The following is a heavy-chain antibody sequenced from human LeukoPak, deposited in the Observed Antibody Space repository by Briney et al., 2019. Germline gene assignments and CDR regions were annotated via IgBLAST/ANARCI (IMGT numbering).Heavy chain of an antibody. CDR2: IYYSGST. Sequence: PSETLSLTCAVYGGSFSGYYWSWIRQPPGKGLEWIGYIYYSGSTNYNPSLKSRVTISVDTSKNQFSLKLSSVTAADTAVYYCARVEYSSSSSWYFDLWGRGTLVTVSS. CDR1: GGSFSGYY. D-gene: IGHD6-6*01. CDR3: ARVEYSSSSSWYFDL. J-gene: IGHJ2*01. V-gene: IGHV4-59*08.